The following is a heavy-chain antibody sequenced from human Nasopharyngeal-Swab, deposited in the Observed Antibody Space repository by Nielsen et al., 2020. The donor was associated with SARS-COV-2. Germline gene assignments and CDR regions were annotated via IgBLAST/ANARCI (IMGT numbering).Heavy chain of an antibody. CDR3: ANLTSSSSLRWFDP. V-gene: IGHV1-3*01. D-gene: IGHD6-13*01. CDR2: INAGNGNT. J-gene: IGHJ5*02. Sequence: WVRQAPGQRLEWMGWINAGNGNTKYSQKFQGRVTITRDTSASTAYMELSSLRSEDTAVYYCANLTSSSSLRWFDPWGQGTLVTVSS.